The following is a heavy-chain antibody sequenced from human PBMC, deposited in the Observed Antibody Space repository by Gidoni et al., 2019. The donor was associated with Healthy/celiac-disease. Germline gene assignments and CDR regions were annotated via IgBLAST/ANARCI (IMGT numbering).Heavy chain of an antibody. CDR1: GFTFSGSA. D-gene: IGHD4-17*01. V-gene: IGHV3-73*02. Sequence: EVQLVESGGGLVQPGGSLKLSCAASGFTFSGSAMHWVRQASGKGLEWVGRIRSKANSYATAYAASVKGRFTISRDDSKNTAYLQMNSLKTEDTAVYYCARSYGDYVHFDLWGRGTLVTVSS. J-gene: IGHJ2*01. CDR2: IRSKANSYAT. CDR3: ARSYGDYVHFDL.